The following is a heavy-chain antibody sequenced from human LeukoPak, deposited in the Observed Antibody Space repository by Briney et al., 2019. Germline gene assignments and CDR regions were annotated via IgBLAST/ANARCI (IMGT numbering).Heavy chain of an antibody. Sequence: VSVKVSCKASGYTFTSYGISWVRQAPGQGLEWMGWISAYNGNTNYAQKLQGRVTMTTDTSTSTAYMELRSLRSDDTAVYYCARLPHYDILTGYYISGFDYWGQGTLVTVSS. J-gene: IGHJ4*02. D-gene: IGHD3-9*01. CDR3: ARLPHYDILTGYYISGFDY. CDR1: GYTFTSYG. CDR2: ISAYNGNT. V-gene: IGHV1-18*04.